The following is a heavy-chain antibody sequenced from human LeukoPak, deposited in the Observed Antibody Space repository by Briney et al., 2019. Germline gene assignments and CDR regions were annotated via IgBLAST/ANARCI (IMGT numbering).Heavy chain of an antibody. V-gene: IGHV5-51*01. CDR1: GYSFTSYW. Sequence: GESLKISCKGSGYSFTSYWIGWVRQMPGKGLEWMGIIYPGDSDTRYSPSFQGQVTTSADKSISTAYLQWSSLKASDTAMYYCARLYYYDSSRRGAFDIWGQGTMVTVSS. CDR3: ARLYYYDSSRRGAFDI. D-gene: IGHD3-22*01. CDR2: IYPGDSDT. J-gene: IGHJ3*02.